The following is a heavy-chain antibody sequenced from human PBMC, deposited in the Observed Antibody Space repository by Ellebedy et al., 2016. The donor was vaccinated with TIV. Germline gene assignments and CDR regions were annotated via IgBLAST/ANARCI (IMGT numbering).Heavy chain of an antibody. CDR2: VSAYNGNT. D-gene: IGHD2-2*01. V-gene: IGHV1-18*04. CDR1: GYTFTSYG. Sequence: AASVKVSCKTSGYTFTSYGISWVRQAPGQGLEWMGWVSAYNGNTNYAQKLQGRGTMTTDTFTSTAYMELRSLSSDDTAVYYCARYCNSTTCSNWFDPWGQGTLVTVSS. CDR3: ARYCNSTTCSNWFDP. J-gene: IGHJ5*02.